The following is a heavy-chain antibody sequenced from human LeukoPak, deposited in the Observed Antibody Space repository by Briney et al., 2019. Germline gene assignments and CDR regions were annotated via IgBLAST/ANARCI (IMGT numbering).Heavy chain of an antibody. Sequence: SVKVSCKASGGTFSSYAISWVRQAPGQGLEWMGGIIPIFGTANYAQKFQGRVTITADESTSTAYMGLSSLRSEDTAVYYCAEERYSSSWFDPWGQGTLVTVSS. D-gene: IGHD6-13*01. CDR3: AEERYSSSWFDP. CDR1: GGTFSSYA. CDR2: IIPIFGTA. J-gene: IGHJ5*02. V-gene: IGHV1-69*13.